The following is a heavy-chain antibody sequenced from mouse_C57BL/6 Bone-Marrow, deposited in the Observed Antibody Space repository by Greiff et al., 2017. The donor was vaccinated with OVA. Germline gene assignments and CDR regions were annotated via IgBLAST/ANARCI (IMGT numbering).Heavy chain of an antibody. CDR1: GYTFTSYW. D-gene: IGHD1-1*01. CDR2: IDPSDSYT. V-gene: IGHV1-69*01. J-gene: IGHJ3*01. Sequence: VQLQESGAELAKPGASVKLSCKASGYTFTSYWMHWVKQRPGQGLEWIGEIDPSDSYTNYNQKFKGKSTLTVDKSSSTAYMQLSSLTSEDSAVYYCARKDYYGSSWFAYWGQGTLVTVSA. CDR3: ARKDYYGSSWFAY.